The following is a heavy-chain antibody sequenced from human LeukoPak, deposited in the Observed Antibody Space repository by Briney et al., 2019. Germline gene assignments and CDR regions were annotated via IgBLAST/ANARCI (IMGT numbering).Heavy chain of an antibody. Sequence: ASVKVSCKVSGYTLTELSMHWVRQAPGKGLEWMGGFDPEDGETIYAQKFQGRVTMTEDTSTDTAYMELSSLRSEDTAVYYCATFADCGGDCYSAGRWFDPWGQGILVTVSS. CDR1: GYTLTELS. J-gene: IGHJ5*02. V-gene: IGHV1-24*01. D-gene: IGHD2-21*02. CDR2: FDPEDGET. CDR3: ATFADCGGDCYSAGRWFDP.